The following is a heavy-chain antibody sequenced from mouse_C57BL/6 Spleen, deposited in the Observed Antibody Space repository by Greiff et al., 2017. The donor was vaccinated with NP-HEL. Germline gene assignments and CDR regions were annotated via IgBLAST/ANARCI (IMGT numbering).Heavy chain of an antibody. Sequence: VQLQQSGAELVKPGASVKMSCKASGYTFTSYWITWVKQRPGQGLEWIGDIYPGSGSTNYNETFKSKATLTVDTSSSTAYMQLSSLTSEDSAVYYCARHYYGSSLDYWGQGTTLTVSS. D-gene: IGHD1-1*01. J-gene: IGHJ2*01. CDR1: GYTFTSYW. CDR2: IYPGSGST. CDR3: ARHYYGSSLDY. V-gene: IGHV1-55*01.